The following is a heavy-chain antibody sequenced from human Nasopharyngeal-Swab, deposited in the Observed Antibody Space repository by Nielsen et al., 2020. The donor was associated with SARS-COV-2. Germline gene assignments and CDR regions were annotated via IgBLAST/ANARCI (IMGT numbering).Heavy chain of an antibody. V-gene: IGHV3-53*01. D-gene: IGHD3-9*01. CDR2: IYSGGNT. J-gene: IGHJ3*02. CDR3: ARDFDWALRAFDI. CDR1: GFTVSSNY. Sequence: GGSLRLSCAASGFTVSSNYMSWVRQAPGKGLEWVSVIYSGGNTYYADSVKGRFTISRDNSKNTLYLQMNSLIAEDTAVYYCARDFDWALRAFDIWGQGTMVTVSS.